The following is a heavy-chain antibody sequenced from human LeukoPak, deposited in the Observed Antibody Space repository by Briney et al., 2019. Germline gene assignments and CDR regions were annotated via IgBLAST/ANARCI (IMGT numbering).Heavy chain of an antibody. CDR1: GGSFSGYY. CDR3: ARAYYGSGSYQVTTPRYYFDY. D-gene: IGHD3-10*01. CDR2: INHSGST. J-gene: IGHJ4*02. V-gene: IGHV4-34*01. Sequence: SETLSLTCAVYGGSFSGYYWSWIRQPPGKGLEWIGEINHSGSTNYNPSLMSRVTISVDTSRSQFFLKLSSVTAADTAVYYCARAYYGSGSYQVTTPRYYFDYWGQGTLVTVSS.